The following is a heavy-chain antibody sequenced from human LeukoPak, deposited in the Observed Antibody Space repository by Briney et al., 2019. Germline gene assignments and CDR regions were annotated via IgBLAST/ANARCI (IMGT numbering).Heavy chain of an antibody. J-gene: IGHJ1*01. V-gene: IGHV4-59*08. CDR3: ARSYSGSFLY. CDR2: IYYSGST. Sequence: SETLSLTCTVSGGSISSYYWSWIRQPPGKGLEWIGYIYYSGSTNYNPSLKSRVTISVDTSKNQFSLKLSSVTAADTAVYYCARSYSGSFLYWGQGSLVTVSS. D-gene: IGHD1-26*01. CDR1: GGSISSYY.